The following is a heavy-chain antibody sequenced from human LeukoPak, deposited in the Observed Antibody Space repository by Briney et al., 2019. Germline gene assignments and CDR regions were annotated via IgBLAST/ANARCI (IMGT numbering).Heavy chain of an antibody. CDR1: GYSFTSYW. CDR2: IYPGDSDT. Sequence: GESLKISCKGSGYSFTSYWIGWVRQMPGKGLDWMGIIYPGDSDTRYSPSFQGQVTISADKSISTAYLQWSSLKASDTAMYYCARRYYDYVWGSSFDYWGQGTLVTVSS. V-gene: IGHV5-51*01. D-gene: IGHD3-16*01. CDR3: ARRYYDYVWGSSFDY. J-gene: IGHJ4*02.